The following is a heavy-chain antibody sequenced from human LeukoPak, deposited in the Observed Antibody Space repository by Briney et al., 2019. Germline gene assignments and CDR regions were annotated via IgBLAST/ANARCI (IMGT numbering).Heavy chain of an antibody. V-gene: IGHV3-21*01. CDR1: EFTFSSYA. D-gene: IGHD1-1*01. CDR3: ARDQGGSPQLAFDY. Sequence: PGGSLRLSCAASEFTFSSYAMNWVRQAPGKGLEWVSSITNSNYKYYADSVRGRFTISRDNAKNSLSLQMNSLRAEDTAVYYCARDQGGSPQLAFDYWGQGTLVTVSS. J-gene: IGHJ4*02. CDR2: ITNSNYK.